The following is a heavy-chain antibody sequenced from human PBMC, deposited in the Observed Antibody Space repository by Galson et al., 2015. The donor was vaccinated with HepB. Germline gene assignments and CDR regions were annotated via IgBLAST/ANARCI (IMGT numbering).Heavy chain of an antibody. Sequence: SLRLSCAASGFTFSSYAMSWVRQAPGKGLEWVSAISGSGGSTYYADSAKGRFTISRDNSKNTLYLQMNSLRAEDTAVYYCAKPYCSSTSCPRYYYYGMDVWGQGTMVTVSS. CDR1: GFTFSSYA. D-gene: IGHD2-2*01. CDR2: ISGSGGST. J-gene: IGHJ6*02. V-gene: IGHV3-23*01. CDR3: AKPYCSSTSCPRYYYYGMDV.